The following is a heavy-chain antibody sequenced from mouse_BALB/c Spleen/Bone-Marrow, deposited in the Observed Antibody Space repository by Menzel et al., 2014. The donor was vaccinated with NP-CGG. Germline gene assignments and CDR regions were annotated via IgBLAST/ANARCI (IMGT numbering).Heavy chain of an antibody. CDR3: ARGGVRGGYWYFDV. Sequence: VQLQESGAELMKPGASVKISCKATGYTFSSYWIEWVKQRPGHGLEWIGEILPGSGSTSYNEKFKGKATFTADTSSNTAYMQLSSRTSEASAVYYCARGGVRGGYWYFDVWGAGTTVTVSS. V-gene: IGHV1-9*01. CDR1: GYTFSSYW. CDR2: ILPGSGST. J-gene: IGHJ1*01.